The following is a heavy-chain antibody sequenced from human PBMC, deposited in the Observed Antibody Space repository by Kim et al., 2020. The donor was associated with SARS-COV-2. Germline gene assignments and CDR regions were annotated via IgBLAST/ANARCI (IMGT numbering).Heavy chain of an antibody. CDR3: ARVVGRWATDY. CDR1: GFTFSSYG. CDR2: IWYDGSNK. Sequence: GGSLRLSCAASGFTFSSYGMHWVRQAPGKGLEWVAVIWYDGSNKYYADSVKGRFTISRDNSKNTLCLQMNSLRAEDTAVYYCARVVGRWATDYWGQGTLVTVSS. D-gene: IGHD2-2*01. J-gene: IGHJ4*02. V-gene: IGHV3-33*01.